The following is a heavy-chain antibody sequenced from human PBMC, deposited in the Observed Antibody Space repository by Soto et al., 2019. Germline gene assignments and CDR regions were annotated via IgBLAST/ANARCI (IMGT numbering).Heavy chain of an antibody. Sequence: EVQLLESGGGLVQPGGSLRLSCAAAGFTFSNYALTWVRQSPGKGLEWVSTFSGRGGSTYYADSVRGRFTISRDNSKNLLFLQTNSLRVEDTAIYYCARDWTGDTCPCLDVWGQGTTVSVSS. D-gene: IGHD3-3*01. CDR2: FSGRGGST. CDR1: GFTFSNYA. CDR3: ARDWTGDTCPCLDV. V-gene: IGHV3-23*01. J-gene: IGHJ6*02.